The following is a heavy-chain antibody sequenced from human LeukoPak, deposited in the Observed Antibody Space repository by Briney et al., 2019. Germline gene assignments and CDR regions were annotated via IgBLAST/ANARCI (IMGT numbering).Heavy chain of an antibody. CDR2: INDDGSAT. Sequence: GGSLRLSCAASGFTFSNYWMHWVRQVPGKGLVWVSRINDDGSATFYADSVKGRFTISRDNAKNTLFLQINSLRAEDTAVYYCAREILAAGKTHDYWGQGTLVTVSS. V-gene: IGHV3-74*01. D-gene: IGHD6-13*01. J-gene: IGHJ4*02. CDR1: GFTFSNYW. CDR3: AREILAAGKTHDY.